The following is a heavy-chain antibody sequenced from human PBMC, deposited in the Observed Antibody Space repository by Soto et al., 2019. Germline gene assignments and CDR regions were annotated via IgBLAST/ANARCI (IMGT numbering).Heavy chain of an antibody. CDR2: INANNGNR. Sequence: GASVKVSCKASGYTFTGYYMHWVRQAPGQGLEWMGWINANNGNRKYSQKFQGRVTMTRDTSASTAYMELSSLRSEDTAVYYCARDSPPSDYWGQGTLVTVSS. CDR3: ARDSPPSDY. J-gene: IGHJ4*02. CDR1: GYTFTGYY. V-gene: IGHV1-3*01.